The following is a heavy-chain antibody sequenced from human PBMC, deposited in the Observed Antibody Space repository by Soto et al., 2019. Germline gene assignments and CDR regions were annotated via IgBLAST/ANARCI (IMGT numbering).Heavy chain of an antibody. V-gene: IGHV2-70*11. CDR3: ARIRYYYDSSGYYYGEGFDY. J-gene: IGHJ4*02. D-gene: IGHD3-22*01. CDR1: GFSLSTSGMC. Sequence: SGPTLVNPTQTLTLTCTFSGFSLSTSGMCVSWIRQPPGKALEWLARIDWDDDKYYSTSLKTRLTISKDTSKNQVVLTMTNMDPVDTATYYCARIRYYYDSSGYYYGEGFDYWGQGTLVTISS. CDR2: IDWDDDK.